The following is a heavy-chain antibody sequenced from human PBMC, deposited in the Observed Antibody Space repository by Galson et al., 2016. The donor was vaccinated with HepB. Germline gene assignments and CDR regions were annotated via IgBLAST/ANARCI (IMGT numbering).Heavy chain of an antibody. CDR1: GYTFTNYA. J-gene: IGHJ4*02. Sequence: SVKVSCKASGYTFTNYAMHWVRQAPGQGLEWMGWIYAGNGNTKYSQKFQGRVSISRGTSASTAYMELRSLRSEDTALYYCARAGKFIVATSYFDYWGQGTLVTVSS. D-gene: IGHD5-12*01. V-gene: IGHV1-3*01. CDR2: IYAGNGNT. CDR3: ARAGKFIVATSYFDY.